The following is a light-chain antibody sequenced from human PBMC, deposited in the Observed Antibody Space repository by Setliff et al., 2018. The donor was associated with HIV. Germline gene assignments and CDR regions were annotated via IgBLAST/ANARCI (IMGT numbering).Light chain of an antibody. CDR1: SSNVGSYNL. J-gene: IGLJ1*01. Sequence: QSALTQPASVSGSPGQSITISCTGNSSNVGSYNLVSWYQQHSDKSPKLMIYEVNKRPSGVSDRFSGSKSGNTASLTISGLQTEDEAEYYCSSFTSSSTYVFGIGTKV. CDR2: EVN. V-gene: IGLV2-23*02. CDR3: SSFTSSSTYV.